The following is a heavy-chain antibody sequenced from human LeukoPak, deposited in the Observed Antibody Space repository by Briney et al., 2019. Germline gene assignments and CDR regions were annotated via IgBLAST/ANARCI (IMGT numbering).Heavy chain of an antibody. CDR2: ISAYNGNT. D-gene: IGHD2-15*01. CDR1: GYTSTSYG. J-gene: IGHJ5*01. CDR3: ARDRGDIVVVVAANNWFVS. V-gene: IGHV1-18*01. Sequence: SVKVSSKASGYTSTSYGISWVRQAPGQGLEWMGWISAYNGNTNYAQKLQGRVTMTTDTSTSTAYMELRSLRSDDTAVYYCARDRGDIVVVVAANNWFVSWGQGTLVTVSS.